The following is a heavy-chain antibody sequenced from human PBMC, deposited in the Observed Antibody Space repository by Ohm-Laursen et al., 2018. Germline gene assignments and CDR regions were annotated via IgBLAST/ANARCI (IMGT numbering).Heavy chain of an antibody. CDR3: ARDRNDYVWGSYRFSSAFDI. CDR1: GGSISSYY. J-gene: IGHJ3*02. V-gene: IGHV4-59*01. Sequence: GTLSLTCTVSGGSISSYYWSWIRQPPGKGLEWIGYIYYSGSTNYNPSLKSRVTISVDTSKNQFSLKLSSVTAADTAVYYCARDRNDYVWGSYRFSSAFDIWGQGTMVTVSS. CDR2: IYYSGST. D-gene: IGHD3-16*02.